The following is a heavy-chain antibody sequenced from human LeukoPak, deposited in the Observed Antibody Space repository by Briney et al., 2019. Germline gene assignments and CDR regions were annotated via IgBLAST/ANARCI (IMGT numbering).Heavy chain of an antibody. V-gene: IGHV3-23*01. J-gene: IGHJ5*02. CDR2: ISGSGGST. CDR1: GFTFSSYA. CDR3: AKDGHYDFWSGYSANWFDP. D-gene: IGHD3-3*01. Sequence: GGSLRLSCAASGFTFSSYAMSWVRQAPGKGLEWVSAISGSGGSTYYADSVKGRFTISRDNSKNTLYLQMNSLRAEDTAVYYCAKDGHYDFWSGYSANWFDPWGQGTLVTVSS.